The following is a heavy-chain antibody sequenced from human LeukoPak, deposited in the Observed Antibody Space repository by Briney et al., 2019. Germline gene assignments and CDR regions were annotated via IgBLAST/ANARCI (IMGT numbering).Heavy chain of an antibody. Sequence: GASVKVSCKASGYTFTGYYMHWVRQAPGQGLEWMGWINPNSGGTNYAQKFQGRVTMTRDTSISTAYMELSRLRSDDTAVYYYAREDGLRYFDWLGHYYMDVWGKGTTVTVSS. D-gene: IGHD3-9*01. J-gene: IGHJ6*03. CDR1: GYTFTGYY. CDR2: INPNSGGT. CDR3: AREDGLRYFDWLGHYYMDV. V-gene: IGHV1-2*02.